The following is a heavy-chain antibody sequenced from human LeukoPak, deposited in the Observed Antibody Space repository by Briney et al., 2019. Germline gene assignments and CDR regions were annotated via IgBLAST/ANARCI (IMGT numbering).Heavy chain of an antibody. Sequence: SETLSLTCTVSGGSISSSTYHWGWIRQPPGKGLEWIGEINHSGSTNYNPSLKSRVTISVDTSKNQFSLKLSSVTAADTAVYYCARFPGRQLWFVGYMDVWGKGTTVTVSS. V-gene: IGHV4-39*07. CDR2: INHSGST. CDR3: ARFPGRQLWFVGYMDV. J-gene: IGHJ6*03. D-gene: IGHD5-18*01. CDR1: GGSISSSTYH.